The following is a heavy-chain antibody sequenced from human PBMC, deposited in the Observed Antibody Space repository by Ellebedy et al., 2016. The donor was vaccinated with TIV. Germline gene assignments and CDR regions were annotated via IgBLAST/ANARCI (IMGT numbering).Heavy chain of an antibody. CDR1: GFTFSSYG. CDR2: IWYDGSNK. V-gene: IGHV3-33*01. CDR3: ARGVDAFDI. Sequence: GGSLRLXXAASGFTFSSYGMHWVRQAPGKGLEWVAVIWYDGSNKYYADSVKGRFTISRDNSKNTLYLQMNSLRAEDTAVYYCARGVDAFDIWGQGTMVTVSS. J-gene: IGHJ3*02.